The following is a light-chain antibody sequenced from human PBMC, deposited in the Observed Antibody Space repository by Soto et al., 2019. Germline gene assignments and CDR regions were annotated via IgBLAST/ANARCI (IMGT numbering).Light chain of an antibody. Sequence: DIHMTQSPSSLSASVGDRVIITCRASQDIRIDLGWYQQKPGKAPKRLIYAASSLQTGVPSRFSGSGSGTEFTLTISSLQPEDFATYFCLQHKTYPQTFGQGTKV. J-gene: IGKJ1*01. CDR1: QDIRID. V-gene: IGKV1-17*01. CDR3: LQHKTYPQT. CDR2: AAS.